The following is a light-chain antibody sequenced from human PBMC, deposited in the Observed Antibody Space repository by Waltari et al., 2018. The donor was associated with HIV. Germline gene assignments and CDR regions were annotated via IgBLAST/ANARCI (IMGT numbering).Light chain of an antibody. CDR3: LQDFSYPRT. CDR1: QGITND. CDR2: AAS. V-gene: IGKV1-6*01. J-gene: IGKJ1*01. Sequence: IQMTQSPSSLSASVGDKVSITCRESQGITNDLGWYQEKPGEAPKLLIYAASSLQTGVPSRFSGSGSGTDFTLTISNLQPEDFATYYCLQDFSYPRTFGQGTKVEIK.